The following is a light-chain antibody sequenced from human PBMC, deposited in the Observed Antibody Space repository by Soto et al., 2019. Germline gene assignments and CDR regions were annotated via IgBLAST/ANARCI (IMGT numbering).Light chain of an antibody. CDR1: QSLSSY. CDR3: QQSYSTPLT. V-gene: IGKV1-39*01. J-gene: IGKJ1*01. CDR2: AAS. Sequence: DIQMTQSPSSLSASVVDRVTITCRASQSLSSYLNWYPQKPGKAPKLLIYAASSLKRGVPSRFSGGGSGTDFTLAISSLQPEAFATYYGQQSYSTPLTVGQGTKVDIK.